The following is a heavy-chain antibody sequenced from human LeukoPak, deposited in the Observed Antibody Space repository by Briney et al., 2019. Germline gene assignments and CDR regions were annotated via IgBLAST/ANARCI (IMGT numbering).Heavy chain of an antibody. D-gene: IGHD3-22*01. CDR1: GFTFSSYS. J-gene: IGHJ4*02. CDR3: VRVRYDSSGFYSIFDY. CDR2: ITRSSIYI. V-gene: IGHV3-21*01. Sequence: GGSLRLSCAASGFTFSSYSMNWVRQAPGKGLEWVSSITRSSIYIYYADSLKGRFTISGDNAKNPLYLQMNSLRAEDTAVYYCVRVRYDSSGFYSIFDYWGQGTLVTVSS.